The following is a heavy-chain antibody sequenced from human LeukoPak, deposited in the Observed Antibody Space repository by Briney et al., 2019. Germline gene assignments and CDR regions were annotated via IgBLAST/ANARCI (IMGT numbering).Heavy chain of an antibody. CDR3: ATRDQSRTYMVPLDS. CDR1: GVSISSDNW. D-gene: IGHD3-10*01. V-gene: IGHV4-4*02. CDR2: THRSGDT. J-gene: IGHJ4*02. Sequence: TSGTLSLTCAVCGVSISSDNWWTWVRQSPGKGLEWIGKTHRSGDTKYNPSLNGRATISMDISKNHLSLNLNSVTAADTAMYYCATRDQSRTYMVPLDSWGQGTLVTVSS.